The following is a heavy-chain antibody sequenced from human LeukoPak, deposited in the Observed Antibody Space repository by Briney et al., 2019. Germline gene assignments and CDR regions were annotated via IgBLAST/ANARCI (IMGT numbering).Heavy chain of an antibody. J-gene: IGHJ5*02. Sequence: EASVKVSCKASGYTFTSYGISWVRQAPGQGLEWMGWISAYNGNTNYAQKLQGRVTMTTDTSTSTAYMELRSLRSDDTAVYCCARVLRTGAALNWFDPWGQGTLVTVSS. D-gene: IGHD6-6*01. CDR2: ISAYNGNT. CDR1: GYTFTSYG. CDR3: ARVLRTGAALNWFDP. V-gene: IGHV1-18*01.